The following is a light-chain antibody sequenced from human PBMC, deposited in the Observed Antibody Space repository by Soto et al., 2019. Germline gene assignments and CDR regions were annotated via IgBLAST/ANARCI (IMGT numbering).Light chain of an antibody. J-gene: IGKJ5*01. CDR3: QQYSDLPMT. V-gene: IGKV3-20*01. Sequence: EFVLTQSPGTLSLSPGERATLSCRASQSFRGLLAWYQQKPGQAPRLLIYGASRRATGIPDRFSGSASGTDFTLTISRLEPEDFAVYFCQQYSDLPMTFGQGTRLEIK. CDR1: QSFRGL. CDR2: GAS.